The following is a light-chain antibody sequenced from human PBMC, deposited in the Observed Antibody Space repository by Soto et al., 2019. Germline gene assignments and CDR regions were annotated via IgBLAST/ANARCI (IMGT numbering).Light chain of an antibody. Sequence: DIQMTQSPPSLSASVGDRVTITCQASEDIGNYVSWYQQKKGKAPKLLIYDASTLETGVPPRFRGSGSGTDFALTITSLQPEDFASYYCQQYGDLPLNFGGGTKVDIK. CDR3: QQYGDLPLN. CDR1: EDIGNY. J-gene: IGKJ4*01. V-gene: IGKV1-33*01. CDR2: DAS.